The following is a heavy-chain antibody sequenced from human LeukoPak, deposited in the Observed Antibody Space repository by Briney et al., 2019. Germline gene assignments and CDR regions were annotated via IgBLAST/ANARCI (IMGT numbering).Heavy chain of an antibody. CDR1: GFTFSSNW. Sequence: GGSLRLSCAASGFTFSSNWMHWVRQAPGKGLVWVSRINEDGSTTNYADSVKGRSTIFRDNAKNTLYLQMNSLRAEDTAVYYCVRDLGGRSGHWGQGTLVTVSS. J-gene: IGHJ4*02. CDR2: INEDGSTT. D-gene: IGHD1-26*01. CDR3: VRDLGGRSGH. V-gene: IGHV3-74*01.